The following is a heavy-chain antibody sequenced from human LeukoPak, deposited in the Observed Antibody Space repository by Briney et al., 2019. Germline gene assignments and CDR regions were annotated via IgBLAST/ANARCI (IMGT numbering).Heavy chain of an antibody. CDR2: NIPIFGTA. J-gene: IGHJ4*02. V-gene: IGHV1-69*13. Sequence: SVTVSCKASGGTFSSYAISGVRQAPGQGLEWMGWNIPIFGTANYAQKFQGRVTITADESTSTAYMELSSLRSEDTAVYYCARELGSGGSSSWYSVWGDYFDYWGQGTLVTVSS. CDR3: ARELGSGGSSSWYSVWGDYFDY. CDR1: GGTFSSYA. D-gene: IGHD6-13*01.